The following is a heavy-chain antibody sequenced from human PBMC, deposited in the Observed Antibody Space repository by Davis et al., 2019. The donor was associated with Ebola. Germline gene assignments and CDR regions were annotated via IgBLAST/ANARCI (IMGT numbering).Heavy chain of an antibody. Sequence: GESLKISCAASGFTFSSYGMSWVRQAPGKGLEWVSAISGSGGSTYYADSVKGRFTISRDNSKNTLYLQMNSLRAEDTAVYYCAKGQGRIMITFGGAPVWGQGTTVTVSS. J-gene: IGHJ6*02. CDR2: ISGSGGST. V-gene: IGHV3-23*01. CDR3: AKGQGRIMITFGGAPV. CDR1: GFTFSSYG. D-gene: IGHD3-16*01.